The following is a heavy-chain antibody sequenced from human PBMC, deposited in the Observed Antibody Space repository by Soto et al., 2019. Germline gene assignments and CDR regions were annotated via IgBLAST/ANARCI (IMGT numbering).Heavy chain of an antibody. J-gene: IGHJ6*02. V-gene: IGHV3-23*01. Sequence: GGSLRLSCAASGFTFSNFVMSWVRHIPGKGLHWVSGITGSGGRAYYADSVKGRFTISRDNSRNTLYLQLSRLGAEDTAMYHCAVHLGQNYYTMDVWGQGSPGHRLL. CDR1: GFTFSNFV. CDR3: AVHLGQNYYTMDV. CDR2: ITGSGGRA.